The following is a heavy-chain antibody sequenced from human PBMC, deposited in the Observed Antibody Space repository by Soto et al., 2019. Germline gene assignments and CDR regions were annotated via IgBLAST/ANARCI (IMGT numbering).Heavy chain of an antibody. CDR2: INYDGSEK. J-gene: IGHJ4*02. V-gene: IGHV3-7*05. CDR1: GFTLSNYW. CDR3: LSAGSAVS. D-gene: IGHD3-10*01. Sequence: EVQLVESGGGMVHPGWSLRLSCAASGFTLSNYWMTWVRQAPGKGLEWVANINYDGSEKNYVDSVKGRFTISRDNTRNSLALHMNTLRAEDTAVYYCLSAGSAVSWGQGTLVTVSS.